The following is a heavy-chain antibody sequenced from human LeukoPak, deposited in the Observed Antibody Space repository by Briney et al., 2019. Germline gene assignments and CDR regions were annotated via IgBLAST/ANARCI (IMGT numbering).Heavy chain of an antibody. Sequence: SETLSLTCTVSGGSINTYYWSWIRQPAGKGLEYIGRIYTSGSTNYNPSLKSRVTISVDTSKNQFSLKLSSVTAADTAVYYCARGFRWDYYDSSGYYRPFDYWGQGTLVTVSS. V-gene: IGHV4-4*07. J-gene: IGHJ4*02. CDR2: IYTSGST. CDR1: GGSINTYY. D-gene: IGHD3-22*01. CDR3: ARGFRWDYYDSSGYYRPFDY.